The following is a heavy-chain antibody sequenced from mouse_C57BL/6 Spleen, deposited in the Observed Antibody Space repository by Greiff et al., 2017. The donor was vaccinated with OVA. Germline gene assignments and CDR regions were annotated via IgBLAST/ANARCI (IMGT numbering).Heavy chain of an antibody. J-gene: IGHJ1*03. CDR3: AREVVASRYFDV. CDR1: GYTFTSYG. Sequence: QVQLQQSGAELARPGASVKLSCKASGYTFTSYGISWVKQRTGQGLEWIGEIYPRSGNTYYNEKFKGKATLTADKSSSTAYMELRSLTSEDSAVYFCAREVVASRYFDVWGTGTTVTVAS. D-gene: IGHD1-1*01. CDR2: IYPRSGNT. V-gene: IGHV1-81*01.